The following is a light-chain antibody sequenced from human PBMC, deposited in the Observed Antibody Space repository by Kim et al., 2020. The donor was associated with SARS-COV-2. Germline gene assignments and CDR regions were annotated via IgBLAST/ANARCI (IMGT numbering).Light chain of an antibody. Sequence: IVMIQSPLSLPVTPGEPASISCRSSQSLLHGNGYNYLDWYLQKPGQSPQLLIYLGSNRASGVPDRFSGSGSGTTFTLKISRVEAEDVGIYYCMQSLQTLPLTFGGGTKVDIK. J-gene: IGKJ4*01. CDR3: MQSLQTLPLT. CDR2: LGS. V-gene: IGKV2-28*01. CDR1: QSLLHGNGYNY.